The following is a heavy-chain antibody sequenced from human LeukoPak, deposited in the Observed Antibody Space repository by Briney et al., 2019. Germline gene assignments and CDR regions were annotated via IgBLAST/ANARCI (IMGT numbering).Heavy chain of an antibody. CDR2: IYYSGST. Sequence: SETLSLTXTVSGGSISSSSYYWGWIRQPPGKGLEWIGSIYYSGSTYYNPSLKSRVTISVDTSKNQFSLKLSSVTAADTAVYYCASAPLQWLAFDYWGQGTLVTVSS. CDR1: GGSISSSSYY. CDR3: ASAPLQWLAFDY. V-gene: IGHV4-39*01. J-gene: IGHJ4*02. D-gene: IGHD6-19*01.